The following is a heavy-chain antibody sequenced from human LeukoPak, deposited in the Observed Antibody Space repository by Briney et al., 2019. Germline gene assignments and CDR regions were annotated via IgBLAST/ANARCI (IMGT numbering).Heavy chain of an antibody. Sequence: GGSLRLSCAASGFTFSNAWMTWVRQAPGKGLEWVGRIKSNNDGGTTDYAAPVKGRFTISRGDSKHTLFLQMNSLKPEDTAVYYCTTAPAQVDYWGQGTLVTVSS. J-gene: IGHJ4*02. V-gene: IGHV3-15*01. CDR1: GFTFSNAW. CDR3: TTAPAQVDY. CDR2: IKSNNDGGTT.